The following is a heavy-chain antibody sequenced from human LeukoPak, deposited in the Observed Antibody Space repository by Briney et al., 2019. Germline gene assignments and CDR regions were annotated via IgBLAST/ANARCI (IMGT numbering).Heavy chain of an antibody. CDR3: ARAYGDYPNWFDP. Sequence: GGSLRLSCAASGFTFCSYSMNWVRQAPGKGLEWVSSISSSSSYIYYADSVKGRFTISRDNAKNSLYLQMNSLRAEDTAVYYCARAYGDYPNWFDPWGQGTLVTVSS. J-gene: IGHJ5*02. D-gene: IGHD4-17*01. CDR2: ISSSSSYI. V-gene: IGHV3-21*01. CDR1: GFTFCSYS.